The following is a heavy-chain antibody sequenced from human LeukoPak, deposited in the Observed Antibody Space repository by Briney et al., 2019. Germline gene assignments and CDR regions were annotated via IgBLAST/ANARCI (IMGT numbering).Heavy chain of an antibody. J-gene: IGHJ4*02. V-gene: IGHV1-46*01. CDR3: ARERGSIAVARPHLFS. CDR2: INPSGSST. CDR1: GYTFTSYY. Sequence: GASVTVSCKASGYTFTSYYMHWVRQAPGQGLEWMGIINPSGSSTSYAQKFQGRVTMTRDTSTSTVYMELSSLRSEDTAVYYCARERGSIAVARPHLFSWGQGTLVTVSS. D-gene: IGHD6-19*01.